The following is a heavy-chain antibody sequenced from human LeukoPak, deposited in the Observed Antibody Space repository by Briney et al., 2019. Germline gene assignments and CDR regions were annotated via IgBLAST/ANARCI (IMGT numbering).Heavy chain of an antibody. CDR2: TYYRSKWYN. J-gene: IGHJ4*02. V-gene: IGHV6-1*01. Sequence: SQTLSLTCAISGDSDSSNSAAWNWIRQSPSRGLEWLGRTYYRSKWYNDYAVSVKSRITINPDTSKNQFSLQLNSVTPEDTAVCYCARDLPHCSGGSCYNGNFDYWGQGTLVTVSS. CDR1: GDSDSSNSAA. CDR3: ARDLPHCSGGSCYNGNFDY. D-gene: IGHD2-15*01.